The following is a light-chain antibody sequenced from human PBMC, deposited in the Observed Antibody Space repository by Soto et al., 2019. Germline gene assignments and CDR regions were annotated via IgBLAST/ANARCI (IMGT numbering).Light chain of an antibody. Sequence: QLVLAQSSSASASLGSSVKLTCTLSSGHSSYIIAWHQQQPGKAPRYLMNLETSGSYKKGSGVPDRFSGSSSGADRYLTISNLQFEDEADYYCETWDSNSWVFGGGTKLTVL. CDR2: LETSGSY. CDR1: SGHSSYI. CDR3: ETWDSNSWV. V-gene: IGLV4-60*02. J-gene: IGLJ3*02.